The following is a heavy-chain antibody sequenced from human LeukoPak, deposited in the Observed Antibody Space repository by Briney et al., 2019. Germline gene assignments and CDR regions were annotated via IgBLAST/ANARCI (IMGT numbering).Heavy chain of an antibody. CDR2: IRYDGSNK. J-gene: IGHJ6*03. Sequence: PGGSLRLSCAASGFTFSSYGMHWVRQAPGKGLEWVAFIRYDGSNKYYADSVKGRFTISRDNSKNTLYLQMNSLRAEDTAVYYCAKGAGLYCSSTSCYLMYYYYYMDVWGKGTTVTISS. D-gene: IGHD2-2*01. V-gene: IGHV3-30*02. CDR1: GFTFSSYG. CDR3: AKGAGLYCSSTSCYLMYYYYYMDV.